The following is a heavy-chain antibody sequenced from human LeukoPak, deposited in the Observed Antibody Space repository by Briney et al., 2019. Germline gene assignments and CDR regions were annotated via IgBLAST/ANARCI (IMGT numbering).Heavy chain of an antibody. J-gene: IGHJ6*02. CDR2: ISAYNGNT. D-gene: IGHD5-12*01. CDR1: GYTFTSYG. CDR3: ARGGGYSGYDSRYYYYGMDV. Sequence: ASVKVSCKASGYTFTSYGISWVRQAPGQGLERMGWISAYNGNTNYAQKLQGRVTMTTDTSTSTAYMELRSLRSDDTAVYYCARGGGYSGYDSRYYYYGMDVWGQGTTVTVSS. V-gene: IGHV1-18*01.